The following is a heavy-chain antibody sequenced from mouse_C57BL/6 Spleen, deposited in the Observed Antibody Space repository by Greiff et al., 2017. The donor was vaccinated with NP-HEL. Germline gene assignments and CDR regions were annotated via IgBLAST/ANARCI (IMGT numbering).Heavy chain of an antibody. J-gene: IGHJ2*01. CDR3: TRSTMITRFDY. V-gene: IGHV6-3*01. Sequence: EVQLQESGGGLVQPGGSMKLSCVASGFTFSNYWMNWVRQSPEKGLEWVAQIRLKSDNYATHYAESVKGRFTISRDDSKSSVYLQMNNLRAEDTGIYYCTRSTMITRFDYWGQGTTLTVSS. CDR1: GFTFSNYW. D-gene: IGHD2-4*01. CDR2: IRLKSDNYAT.